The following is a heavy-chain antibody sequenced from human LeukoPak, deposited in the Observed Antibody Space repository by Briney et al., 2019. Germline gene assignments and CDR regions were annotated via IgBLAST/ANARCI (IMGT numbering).Heavy chain of an antibody. Sequence: PSETLFLTCTVSGGSISSGDYYWSWIRQPPGKGLEWIGYIYYSGSTYYNPSLKSRVTISVDTSKNQFSLKLSSVTAADTAVYYCARASPGATFDYWGQGTLVTVSS. CDR3: ARASPGATFDY. CDR2: IYYSGST. V-gene: IGHV4-30-4*08. J-gene: IGHJ4*02. CDR1: GGSISSGDYY.